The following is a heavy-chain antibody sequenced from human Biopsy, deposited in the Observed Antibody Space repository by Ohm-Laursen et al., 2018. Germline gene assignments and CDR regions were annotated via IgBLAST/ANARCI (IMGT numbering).Heavy chain of an antibody. CDR3: AKEVFSAVGTSGFDP. Sequence: SLRLSCAASGFTFSNYAMSWVRQAPGQGMEWVSGISGSGGRTYYAESMKGRFTISRDNSKKTVYLQMKSLRAEDTAVYYCAKEVFSAVGTSGFDPWGQGTLVTVSS. CDR1: GFTFSNYA. D-gene: IGHD1/OR15-1a*01. CDR2: ISGSGGRT. V-gene: IGHV3-23*01. J-gene: IGHJ5*02.